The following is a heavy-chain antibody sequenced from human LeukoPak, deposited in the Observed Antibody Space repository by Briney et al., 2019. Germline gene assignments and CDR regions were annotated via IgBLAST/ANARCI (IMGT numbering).Heavy chain of an antibody. CDR1: GFTFSSYA. Sequence: GGSLRLSCAASGFTFSSYAMPWVRQAPGKGLEWVAVISYDGSNKYYADSVKGRFTISRDNSKNTPYLQMNSLRSDDTAVYYCARAATIFGVVPDYWGQGTLVTVSS. D-gene: IGHD3-3*01. CDR3: ARAATIFGVVPDY. CDR2: ISYDGSNK. V-gene: IGHV3-30-3*01. J-gene: IGHJ4*02.